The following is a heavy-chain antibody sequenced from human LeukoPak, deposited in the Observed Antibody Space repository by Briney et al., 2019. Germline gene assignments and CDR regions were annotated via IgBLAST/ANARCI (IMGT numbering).Heavy chain of an antibody. CDR2: IYYSGST. D-gene: IGHD6-19*01. V-gene: IGHV4-59*01. CDR3: ARDSETRLTVAGPLDAFDI. CDR1: GGSISSYY. Sequence: SETLSLTCTVSGGSISSYYWSWLRQPPGKGLEWFGYIYYSGSTNYNPSLKSRVTISVDTSKNQFSLKLSSVTAADTAVYYCARDSETRLTVAGPLDAFDIWGQGTMVTVSS. J-gene: IGHJ3*02.